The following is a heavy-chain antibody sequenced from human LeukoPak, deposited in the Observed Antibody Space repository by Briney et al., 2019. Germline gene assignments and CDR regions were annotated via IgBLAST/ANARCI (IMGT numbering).Heavy chain of an antibody. Sequence: PGGSLRLSCAASGFTFSGSAMHWVRQASGKGLEWVGRIRSKANTYATAYAASVKGRFTISRDDSKNTAYLQMNSLKTEDTAVYYCTRRRCSSTSCYGGYYGMDVWGKGTTVIVSS. J-gene: IGHJ6*04. CDR1: GFTFSGSA. CDR2: IRSKANTYAT. D-gene: IGHD2-2*01. CDR3: TRRRCSSTSCYGGYYGMDV. V-gene: IGHV3-73*01.